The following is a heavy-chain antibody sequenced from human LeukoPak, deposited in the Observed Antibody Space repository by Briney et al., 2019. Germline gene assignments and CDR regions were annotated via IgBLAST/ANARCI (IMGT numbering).Heavy chain of an antibody. J-gene: IGHJ4*02. Sequence: GGSLRLSCAASGFTFSNAWMSWVRQAPGKGLEWVSSISSSSSYIYYADSVKGRFTISRDNAKNSLYLQMNSLRAEDTAVYYCARRAVGATYNYWGQGTLVTVSS. D-gene: IGHD1-26*01. CDR3: ARRAVGATYNY. V-gene: IGHV3-21*01. CDR2: ISSSSSYI. CDR1: GFTFSNAW.